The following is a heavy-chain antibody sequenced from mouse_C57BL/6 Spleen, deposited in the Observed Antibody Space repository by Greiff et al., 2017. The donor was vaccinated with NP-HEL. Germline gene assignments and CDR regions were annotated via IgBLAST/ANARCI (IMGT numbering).Heavy chain of an antibody. V-gene: IGHV1-15*01. CDR2: IDPETGGT. Sequence: QVQLQQSGAELVRPGASVTLSCKASGYTFTDYEMHWVKQTPVHGLEWIGAIDPETGGTAYNQKFKGKAILTADKSSSTAYMELRSLTSEDSAVYYCTSYYSNRGYYFDYWGQGTTLTVSS. J-gene: IGHJ2*01. CDR3: TSYYSNRGYYFDY. D-gene: IGHD2-5*01. CDR1: GYTFTDYE.